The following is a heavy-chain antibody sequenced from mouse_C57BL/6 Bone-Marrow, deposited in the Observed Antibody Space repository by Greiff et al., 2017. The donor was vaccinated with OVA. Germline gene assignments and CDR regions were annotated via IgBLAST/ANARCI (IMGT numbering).Heavy chain of an antibody. V-gene: IGHV2-2*01. D-gene: IGHD2-5*01. J-gene: IGHJ4*01. CDR1: GFSLTSYG. CDR2: IWSGGST. CDR3: ARNVPTIVTPYYAMDY. Sequence: VQLQESGPGLVQPSQSLSITCTVSGFSLTSYGVHWVRQSPGKGLEWLGVIWSGGSTDYNAAFISRLSISKDNSKSQVFFKMNSLQADDTAIYYCARNVPTIVTPYYAMDYWGQGTSVTVSS.